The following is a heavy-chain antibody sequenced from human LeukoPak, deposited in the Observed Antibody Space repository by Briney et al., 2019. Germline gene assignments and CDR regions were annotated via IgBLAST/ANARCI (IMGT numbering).Heavy chain of an antibody. CDR1: GFILSSYA. V-gene: IGHV3-23*01. Sequence: GGSLRLSCAASGFILSSYAMSWVRQAPGKGLEWVSTISGSGGSTYYADSVKGRFTISRDNSKNTLHLQMNSLRAEDTAVYYCAKSAYYDSSGFYREYYFDYWGQGTLVTVSS. J-gene: IGHJ4*02. D-gene: IGHD3-22*01. CDR3: AKSAYYDSSGFYREYYFDY. CDR2: ISGSGGST.